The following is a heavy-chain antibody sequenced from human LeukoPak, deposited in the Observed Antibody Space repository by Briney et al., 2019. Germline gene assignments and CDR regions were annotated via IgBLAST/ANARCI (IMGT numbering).Heavy chain of an antibody. J-gene: IGHJ4*02. CDR3: ARPRYSSSWYYLDY. CDR2: IYTSGST. D-gene: IGHD6-13*01. CDR1: GGSISSYY. V-gene: IGHV4-4*07. Sequence: SETLSLTCTVSGGSISSYYWSWIRQPAGKGLEWIGRIYTSGSTNYNPSLKSRVTMSVDTSKNQFSLKLSSVTAADTAVYYCARPRYSSSWYYLDYWGQGTLVTVSS.